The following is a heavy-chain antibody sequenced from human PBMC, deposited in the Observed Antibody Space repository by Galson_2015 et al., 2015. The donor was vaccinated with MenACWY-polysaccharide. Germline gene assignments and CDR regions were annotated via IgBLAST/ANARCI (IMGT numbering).Heavy chain of an antibody. CDR3: ARVSTHYYYYGMDV. CDR2: MNPNSGNT. J-gene: IGHJ6*02. Sequence: SVKVSCKASGYTFTSYDINWVRQATGQGLEWMGWMNPNSGNTGYAQKFQGRVTMTRNTSISTAYMELSSLRSEDTAVYYCARVSTHYYYYGMDVWGQGTTVTVS. V-gene: IGHV1-8*01. CDR1: GYTFTSYD.